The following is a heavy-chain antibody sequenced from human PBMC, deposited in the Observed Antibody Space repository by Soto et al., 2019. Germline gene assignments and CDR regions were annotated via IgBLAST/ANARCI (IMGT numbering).Heavy chain of an antibody. D-gene: IGHD2-2*01. Sequence: SETLSLTCTVSGGSISNYYWTWIRQTPGKGLEWIGYVYYTGSTNYNPSLKSRVHISIDTSKNEFYLNLTSVTAAETAIYYCARVLPRRSSNAAVDYWGQGPLVTVSS. CDR3: ARVLPRRSSNAAVDY. CDR2: VYYTGST. J-gene: IGHJ4*02. V-gene: IGHV4-59*12. CDR1: GGSISNYY.